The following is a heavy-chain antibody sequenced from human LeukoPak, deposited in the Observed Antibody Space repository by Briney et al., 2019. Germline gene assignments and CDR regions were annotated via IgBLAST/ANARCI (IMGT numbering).Heavy chain of an antibody. CDR3: TRERIFAGNWYFDL. V-gene: IGHV4-59*12. CDR1: GVSISTYY. D-gene: IGHD1-26*01. Sequence: SETLSLTCTVSGVSISTYYWSWIRQPPGKGLEWIGYIYYSGSTNYNSSFKSRVTISIETSNKPFLHHLSPVTAAATAAYLCTRERIFAGNWYFDLWGRGTLVTVSS. J-gene: IGHJ2*01. CDR2: IYYSGST.